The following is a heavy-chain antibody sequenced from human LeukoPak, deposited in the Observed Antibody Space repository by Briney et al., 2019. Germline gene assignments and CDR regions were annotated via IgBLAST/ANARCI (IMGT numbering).Heavy chain of an antibody. V-gene: IGHV3-15*01. CDR2: IKSKTDGGTT. J-gene: IGHJ4*02. CDR3: TTGDHYGPTRNFDY. Sequence: PGGSLRLSCAASGFTFSNAWMSWVRQAPGKGLEWVGRIKSKTDGGTTDYAAPVKGRFTISRDDSKNTLYLQMNSLKTEDTAVYYCTTGDHYGPTRNFDYWGQGTLVTVSS. CDR1: GFTFSNAW. D-gene: IGHD3-10*01.